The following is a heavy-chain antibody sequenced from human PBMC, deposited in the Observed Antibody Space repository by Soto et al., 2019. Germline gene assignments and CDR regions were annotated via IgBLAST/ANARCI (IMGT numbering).Heavy chain of an antibody. D-gene: IGHD6-19*01. CDR2: INSDGSST. J-gene: IGHJ6*03. CDR3: ARAAVAGTPPSYYYYYYMDV. CDR1: GFTFSSYW. V-gene: IGHV3-74*01. Sequence: GGSLRLSCAASGFTFSSYWMHWVRQAPGKGLVWVSRINSDGSSTSYADSVKGRFTISRDNAKNTLYLQMNSLRAEDTALYHCARAAVAGTPPSYYYYYYMDVWGKGTTVTVSS.